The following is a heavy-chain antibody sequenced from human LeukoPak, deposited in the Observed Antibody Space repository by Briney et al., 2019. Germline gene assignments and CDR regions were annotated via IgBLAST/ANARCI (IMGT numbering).Heavy chain of an antibody. Sequence: GGSLRLSCGASGFAFRSYEMNWLRPAPGKGVECISYISTGGRTIYYANSVRGRFTISRDNGKNSLLLQMDILRGGETAVSVCARSGYYFDYWRQGTRV. CDR2: ISTGGRTI. D-gene: IGHD6-13*01. CDR3: ARSGYYFDY. J-gene: IGHJ4*02. CDR1: GFAFRSYE. V-gene: IGHV3-48*03.